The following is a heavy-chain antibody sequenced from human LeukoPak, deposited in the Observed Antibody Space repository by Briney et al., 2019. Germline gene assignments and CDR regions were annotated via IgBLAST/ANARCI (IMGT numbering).Heavy chain of an antibody. J-gene: IGHJ4*02. D-gene: IGHD6-13*01. CDR3: AHTQYSSSWQKKHFDY. Sequence: SGPTLVNPTQTLTLTCTFSGFSLSTSGVGVGWIRQPPGKALEWLALIYWDDDKRYSPSLKSRLTITKDTSKNQVVPTMTNMDPVDTATYYCAHTQYSSSWQKKHFDYWGQGTLVTVSS. CDR2: IYWDDDK. V-gene: IGHV2-5*02. CDR1: GFSLSTSGVG.